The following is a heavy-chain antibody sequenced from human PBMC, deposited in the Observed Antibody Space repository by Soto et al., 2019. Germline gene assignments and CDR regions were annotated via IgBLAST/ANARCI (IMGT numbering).Heavy chain of an antibody. V-gene: IGHV1-69*08. CDR3: ARSRGSYYTNFDS. D-gene: IGHD3-10*01. Sequence: QVQLVQSGAEVKKPGSSVKVSCKASADTFTGYTVTWVRQAPGQGLEWVRRVIPILGASNFAQKFQGRVTISADKSADTAYMVLTGLTSEDTAVYYCARSRGSYYTNFDSWGQGTLVTVSS. CDR2: VIPILGAS. J-gene: IGHJ4*02. CDR1: ADTFTGYT.